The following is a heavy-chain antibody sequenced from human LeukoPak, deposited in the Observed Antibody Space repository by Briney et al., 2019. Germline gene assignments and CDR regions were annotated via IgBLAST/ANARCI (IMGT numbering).Heavy chain of an antibody. Sequence: ASVKVSCKASGYTFTSYYMHWVRQAPGQGLEWMGIINPSGGSTSYAQKFQGRVTITADESTSTAYMELSSLRSEDTAVYYCARAPSSMVRGYYYFDYWGQGTLVTVSS. V-gene: IGHV1-46*01. CDR1: GYTFTSYY. J-gene: IGHJ4*02. D-gene: IGHD3-10*01. CDR3: ARAPSSMVRGYYYFDY. CDR2: INPSGGST.